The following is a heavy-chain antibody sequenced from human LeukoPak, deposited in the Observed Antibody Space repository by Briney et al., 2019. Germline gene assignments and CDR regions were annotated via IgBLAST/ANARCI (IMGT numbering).Heavy chain of an antibody. CDR1: GFTFVTSV. CDR2: IFVASSST. CDR3: ASGHRSGNSAVY. J-gene: IGHJ4*02. V-gene: IGHV1-58*01. D-gene: IGHD3-22*01. Sequence: GTSVKVSCKTSGFTFVTSVVQWVRPARGQRLEWIGQIFVASSSTDYAQRFQERVTLTRDMSTNTAFMELSTLTSEDTAVYYCASGHRSGNSAVYWGQGTLVTVSS.